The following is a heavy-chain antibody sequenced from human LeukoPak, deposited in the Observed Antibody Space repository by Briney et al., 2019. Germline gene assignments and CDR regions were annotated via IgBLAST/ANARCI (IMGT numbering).Heavy chain of an antibody. Sequence: GGSLRLSCAASGFNNVWMSWVRQAPGKGLEWVGRIKSRTEDGTTDYAAPVKGRFTISRDDSKNTLYLQMNGLKTEDTAVYYCTSEDQGGFDYWGQGTLVTVSP. CDR3: TSEDQGGFDY. V-gene: IGHV3-15*01. CDR2: IKSRTEDGTT. J-gene: IGHJ4*02. CDR1: GFNNVW. D-gene: IGHD1-26*01.